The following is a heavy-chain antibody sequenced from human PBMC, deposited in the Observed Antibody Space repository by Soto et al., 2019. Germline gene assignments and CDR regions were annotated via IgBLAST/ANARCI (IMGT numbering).Heavy chain of an antibody. CDR2: INSDGSST. CDR3: ARGGGSHAHPPDY. CDR1: GFTFSTYW. V-gene: IGHV3-74*01. Sequence: EVQLAESGGGLVQRGGSLRLSCEASGFTFSTYWMHWVRQAPGKGLVWVSRINSDGSSTNYADSVKGRFTISRDNAKNTLYLQMNSLRAEDTAVYYCARGGGSHAHPPDYWGQGTLVTVSS. J-gene: IGHJ4*02. D-gene: IGHD1-26*01.